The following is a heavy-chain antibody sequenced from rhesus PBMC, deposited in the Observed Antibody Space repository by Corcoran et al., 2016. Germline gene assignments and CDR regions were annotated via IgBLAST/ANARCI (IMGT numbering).Heavy chain of an antibody. V-gene: IGHV4-127*01. CDR2: NGGSSGST. J-gene: IGHJ4*01. D-gene: IGHD6-25*01. Sequence: QVQLQESGPGLVKPSETLSLTCAVSGYSISSAYGWSWIRQPPGKGLEGIGYNGGSSGSTNYNPSLKSRVTISKDTSKDQFSLKLSSLTAADTAVYYCARIMAAAGKTFDYWGQGVLVTVSS. CDR1: GYSISSAYG. CDR3: ARIMAAAGKTFDY.